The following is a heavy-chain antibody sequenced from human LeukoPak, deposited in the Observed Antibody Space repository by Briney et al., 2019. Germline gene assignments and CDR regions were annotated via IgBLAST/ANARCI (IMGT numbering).Heavy chain of an antibody. CDR2: ISGSGSST. D-gene: IGHD5-12*01. Sequence: GGSLRLSSAVSGVTFSNYAMSWVRQAPGKGLEWVSTISGSGSSTHYADSVKGRFTISRDNAKNSLSLQMNSLRAEVTAVYFCARETGVAIDYRGQGSLVTVSS. CDR3: ARETGVAIDY. J-gene: IGHJ4*02. V-gene: IGHV3-23*01. CDR1: GVTFSNYA.